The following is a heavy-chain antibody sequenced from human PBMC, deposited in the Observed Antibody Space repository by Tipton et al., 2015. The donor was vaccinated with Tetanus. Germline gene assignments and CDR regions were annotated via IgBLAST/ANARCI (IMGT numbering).Heavy chain of an antibody. CDR3: ARTPGGGSYRFDY. CDR1: GGSFSAYY. V-gene: IGHV4-34*01. D-gene: IGHD1-26*01. Sequence: TLSLTCDVYGGSFSAYYWSWIRQPPGKGLEWIGEIDHRGNTNFNPSLESRVTVSVDTSNNQFSLKLSSVTAADTAVYYCARTPGGGSYRFDYWGQGTLVTVSS. CDR2: IDHRGNT. J-gene: IGHJ4*02.